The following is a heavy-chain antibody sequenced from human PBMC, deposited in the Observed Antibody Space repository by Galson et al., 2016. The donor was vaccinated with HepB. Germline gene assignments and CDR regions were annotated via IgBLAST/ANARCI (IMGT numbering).Heavy chain of an antibody. CDR2: ISFDGSNH. Sequence: SLRLSCAASGFTFSSYAMHWVRQAPGKGLEWVAVISFDGSNHFYADSVKGRFTISRDNSKNTLYLQMNSLRAEHTAVYYCARDDDYVWGTYRYTRTVPQYYFDYWGQGTLVTVSS. CDR1: GFTFSSYA. D-gene: IGHD3-16*02. V-gene: IGHV3-30-3*01. CDR3: ARDDDYVWGTYRYTRTVPQYYFDY. J-gene: IGHJ4*02.